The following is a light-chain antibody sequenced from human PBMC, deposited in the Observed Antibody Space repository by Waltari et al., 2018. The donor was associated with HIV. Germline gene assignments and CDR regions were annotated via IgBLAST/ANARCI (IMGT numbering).Light chain of an antibody. CDR3: QQSHNIRLT. Sequence: DIQMTQSPSSLSASVGDRVTITCRASQNIGDYLNWCQRKAEKAPKLLISGASSVQSEVPSRFRGSGSGTEFTLTISSLQPEYLATYCCQQSHNIRLTLGKGTKVEIK. CDR1: QNIGDY. V-gene: IGKV1-39*01. J-gene: IGKJ1*01. CDR2: GAS.